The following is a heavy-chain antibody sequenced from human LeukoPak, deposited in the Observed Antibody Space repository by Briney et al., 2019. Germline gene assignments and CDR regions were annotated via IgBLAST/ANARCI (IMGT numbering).Heavy chain of an antibody. V-gene: IGHV3-48*01. Sequence: GGSLRLSCAASGFTFSSYSMNWVRQAPGKGLEWVSYISSSSTTIYYADSVKGRFTISRDTAKNLLYLQMNSLRAEDTAVYYCARGTTVTPLAFDYWGQGTLVTVSS. CDR1: GFTFSSYS. D-gene: IGHD4-17*01. CDR3: ARGTTVTPLAFDY. CDR2: ISSSSTTI. J-gene: IGHJ4*02.